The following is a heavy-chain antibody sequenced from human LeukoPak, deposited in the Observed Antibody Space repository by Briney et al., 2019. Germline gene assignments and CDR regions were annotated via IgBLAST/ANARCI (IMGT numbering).Heavy chain of an antibody. J-gene: IGHJ4*02. Sequence: GGSLRLSCAASGFTFSSYAMSWVRQAPGKGLEWVSAISGSGGSTYYADSVNGRFTVSRDNSKNTLYLQMNSLRTEDTAVYYCARDFMWLVDYWGQGTLVTVSS. CDR2: ISGSGGST. D-gene: IGHD6-19*01. CDR1: GFTFSSYA. CDR3: ARDFMWLVDY. V-gene: IGHV3-23*01.